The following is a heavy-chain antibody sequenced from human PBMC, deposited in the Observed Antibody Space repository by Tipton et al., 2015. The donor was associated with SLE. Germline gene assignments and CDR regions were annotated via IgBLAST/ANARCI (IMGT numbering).Heavy chain of an antibody. D-gene: IGHD1-20*01. CDR1: TGSMSSYY. CDR3: ARHLGAHNWNY. J-gene: IGHJ4*02. Sequence: LRLSCTVSTGSMSSYYWTWIRQPPGKGLEWIGYIHYSGRTSYNPSLKSRVTLSVDTSRNRFSLRLRSVTAADTAMYFCARHLGAHNWNYWGQGTLVTVSS. CDR2: IHYSGRT. V-gene: IGHV4-59*08.